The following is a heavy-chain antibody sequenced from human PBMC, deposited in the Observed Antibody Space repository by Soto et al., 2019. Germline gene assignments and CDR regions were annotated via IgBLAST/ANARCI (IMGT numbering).Heavy chain of an antibody. Sequence: SETLSLTCTVAGGTIISSSYYRGWIRQPPGKGLEWIGSIYYSGSTYYNPSLKSRVTISVDTSKNQFSLKLSSVTAADTAVYYCASLNMIVSYWGQGTLVTVSS. J-gene: IGHJ4*02. CDR2: IYYSGST. CDR1: GGTIISSSYY. V-gene: IGHV4-39*01. CDR3: ASLNMIVSY. D-gene: IGHD3-22*01.